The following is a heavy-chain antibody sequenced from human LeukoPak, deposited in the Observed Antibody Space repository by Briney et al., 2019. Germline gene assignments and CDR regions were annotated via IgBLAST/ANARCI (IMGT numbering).Heavy chain of an antibody. V-gene: IGHV3-7*03. D-gene: IGHD3-16*01. J-gene: IGHJ6*02. Sequence: GGSLRLSRAASGFTFSSYWMNWARQAPGKGLEWVASINHNGNVNYYVDSVKGRFTISRDNAKNSLYLQMSNLRAEDTAVYFCARGGGLDVWGQGATVTVSS. CDR1: GFTFSSYW. CDR2: INHNGNVN. CDR3: ARGGGLDV.